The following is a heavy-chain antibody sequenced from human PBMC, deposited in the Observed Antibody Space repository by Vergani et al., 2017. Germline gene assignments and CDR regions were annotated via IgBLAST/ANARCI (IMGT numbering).Heavy chain of an antibody. J-gene: IGHJ2*01. V-gene: IGHV3-15*01. Sequence: EVQLVESGGGLVKPGGSLRLSCAASGFTFSNAWMSWVRQAPGKGLEWVGRIKNKTDGGTTDYAAPVKGRFTISRDDSKNTLYLQMNSLRAEDTAVYYCARGGIVVVPAAMAWYFDLWGRGTLVTVSS. CDR1: GFTFSNAW. CDR3: ARGGIVVVPAAMAWYFDL. CDR2: IKNKTDGGTT. D-gene: IGHD2-2*01.